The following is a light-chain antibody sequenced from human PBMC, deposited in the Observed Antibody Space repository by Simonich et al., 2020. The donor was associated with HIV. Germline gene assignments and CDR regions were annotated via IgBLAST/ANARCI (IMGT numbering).Light chain of an antibody. CDR3: QQYHSSPCT. V-gene: IGKV4-1*01. Sequence: DIVMTQSPDSLAVSLGERATINCKSSQPVLSSSKNKNHLAWYQQKPGQPPKLLIYWASTRESGVPDRFSGSGSGTDFTLTSSSLQAEDVAVYYCQQYHSSPCTFGPGTKVDIK. J-gene: IGKJ3*01. CDR2: WAS. CDR1: QPVLSSSKNKNH.